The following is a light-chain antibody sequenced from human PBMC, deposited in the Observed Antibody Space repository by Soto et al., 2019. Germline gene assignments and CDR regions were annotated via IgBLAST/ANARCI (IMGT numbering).Light chain of an antibody. J-gene: IGKJ1*01. CDR3: QQYTT. Sequence: EIVLTQSPGTLSVSAGERGTLSCRASQAFAGSYLAWYQQKPGQAPRLLIYGASSRATGIPDGFSGSGSGTDFTLTISRLEPEDFAVYFCQQYTTFGQGTKVDI. CDR2: GAS. CDR1: QAFAGSY. V-gene: IGKV3-20*01.